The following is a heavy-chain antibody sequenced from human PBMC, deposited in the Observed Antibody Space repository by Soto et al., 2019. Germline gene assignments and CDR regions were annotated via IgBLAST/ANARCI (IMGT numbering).Heavy chain of an antibody. J-gene: IGHJ4*02. CDR3: GRGAGSSSGDF. CDR1: GGSISPYF. D-gene: IGHD6-25*01. V-gene: IGHV4-59*01. CDR2: IYYSGST. Sequence: SETLSLTCTVSGGSISPYFWSWIRQPPGKGLEWIGYIYYSGSTSYNPSLKSRVTISVDTSKNQFSLNLSSVTAADTAVYYCGRGAGSSSGDFWGQGTLVTVSS.